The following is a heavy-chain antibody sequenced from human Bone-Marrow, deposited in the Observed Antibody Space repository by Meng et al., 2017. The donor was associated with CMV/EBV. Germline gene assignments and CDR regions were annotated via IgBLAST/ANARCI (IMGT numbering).Heavy chain of an antibody. CDR2: SNTGNGNT. CDR1: GYTFTNYG. J-gene: IGHJ4*02. V-gene: IGHV1-3*02. CDR3: ARGHDSSGYSYFDD. D-gene: IGHD3-22*01. Sequence: ASVKVSCKASGYTFTNYGTHWVRQAPGQRLEWMGWSNTGNGNTKYSQEFQGRVTITRDTSASTDYMELSSLRSEDMAVYYCARGHDSSGYSYFDDWGQGTPVTVSS.